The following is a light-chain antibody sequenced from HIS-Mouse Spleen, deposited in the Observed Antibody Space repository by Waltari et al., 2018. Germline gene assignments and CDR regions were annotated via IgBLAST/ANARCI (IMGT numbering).Light chain of an antibody. CDR2: EDS. CDR3: YSTDSSGNHRV. CDR1: ALPKKY. J-gene: IGLJ2*01. Sequence: SYELTQPLSVSVSPGQTARITCSGDALPKKYAYWYQQKSGQAPVLVSYEDSKRPPGIPERFTGSSSGTMATLTISGAQVEDEADYYCYSTDSSGNHRVFGGGTKLTVL. V-gene: IGLV3-10*01.